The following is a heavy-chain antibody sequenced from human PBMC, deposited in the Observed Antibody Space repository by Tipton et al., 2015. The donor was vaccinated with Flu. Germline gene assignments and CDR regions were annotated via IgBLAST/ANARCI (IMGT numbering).Heavy chain of an antibody. V-gene: IGHV3-48*03. CDR3: ARRPLPSSDDYFGLDV. Sequence: SLRLSCVGSGFTFGSYEMNWVRQAPGKGLEWVSYISSSGSLRYYADSVKGRFTITRDDAAKSLYMHMSSLRVEDTAVYYCARRPLPSSDDYFGLDVWGQGTTVTVS. CDR1: GFTFGSYE. CDR2: ISSSGSLR. J-gene: IGHJ6*02.